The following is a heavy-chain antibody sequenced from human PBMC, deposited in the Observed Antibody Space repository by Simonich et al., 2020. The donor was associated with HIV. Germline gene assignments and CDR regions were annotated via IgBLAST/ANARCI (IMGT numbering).Heavy chain of an antibody. V-gene: IGHV1-69*13. D-gene: IGHD5-12*01. J-gene: IGHJ4*02. CDR2: IIPMFATS. CDR3: ARGGYSNPYYFDY. CDR1: GGTFSSYV. Sequence: QVQLVQSGAEVKKPGSSVKVSCKASGGTFSSYVINWVRQAPGQGLEWIGGIIPMFATSNYAQKFQGRVTITADESTSTAYMELSSLRSEDTAVYYCARGGYSNPYYFDYWGQGTLVTVSS.